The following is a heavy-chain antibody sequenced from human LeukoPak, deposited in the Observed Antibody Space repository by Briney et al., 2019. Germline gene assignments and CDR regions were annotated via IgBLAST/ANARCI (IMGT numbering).Heavy chain of an antibody. CDR1: GYTFSAHY. CDR2: SVPSSGGT. V-gene: IGHV1-2*02. D-gene: IGHD3-22*01. Sequence: GASVKVSCKTSGYTFSAHYIHWLRQAPGQGLEWMGWSVPSSGGTKYAQRFEGRVTMTTETSINTAYMELRSLTSDDTAVYYCARDLGGGYYVFDFWAQGTLVTVSS. CDR3: ARDLGGGYYVFDF. J-gene: IGHJ4*02.